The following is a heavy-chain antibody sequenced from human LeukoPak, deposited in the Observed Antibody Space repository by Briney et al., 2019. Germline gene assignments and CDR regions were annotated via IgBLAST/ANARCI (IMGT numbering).Heavy chain of an antibody. Sequence: GGSLRLSCAASGFTFDDYAMHWVRQAPGKGLEWVSGLSWNSGSIDYADSVKGRFTISRDNAKNSLYLQMNSLRAEDTALYYCAKEAALSGYDSSRGNAFDIWGQGTMVTVSP. CDR3: AKEAALSGYDSSRGNAFDI. J-gene: IGHJ3*02. CDR2: LSWNSGSI. V-gene: IGHV3-9*01. D-gene: IGHD5-12*01. CDR1: GFTFDDYA.